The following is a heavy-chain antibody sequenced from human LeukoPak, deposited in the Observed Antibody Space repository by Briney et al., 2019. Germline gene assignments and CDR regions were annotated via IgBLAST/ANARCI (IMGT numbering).Heavy chain of an antibody. CDR1: GFTFSSYE. J-gene: IGHJ5*02. D-gene: IGHD3-10*01. CDR3: AALLWFGDLDP. V-gene: IGHV3-48*03. Sequence: HTGGSLRLSCAASGFTFSSYEMNWVRQAPGKGLEWVSYISSSGSTIYYADSVKGRFTISRDNAKNSLYLQMNSLRAEDTAVYYCAALLWFGDLDPWGQGTLVTVSS. CDR2: ISSSGSTI.